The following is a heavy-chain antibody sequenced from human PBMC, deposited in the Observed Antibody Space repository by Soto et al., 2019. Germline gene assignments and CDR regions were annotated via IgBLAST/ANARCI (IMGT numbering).Heavy chain of an antibody. D-gene: IGHD3-22*01. V-gene: IGHV1-18*01. CDR3: ARDSGSGYDR. J-gene: IGHJ5*02. Sequence: QVQLVQSGAEVKKPGASVKVSCATSGYTFRSHGISWVRQAPGQGLEWMGWISAYNGNTNYVERVQGRVSMTTDSSTSKADSELRSLRSDATAVYYCARDSGSGYDRWGQGPRVTVSA. CDR1: GYTFRSHG. CDR2: ISAYNGNT.